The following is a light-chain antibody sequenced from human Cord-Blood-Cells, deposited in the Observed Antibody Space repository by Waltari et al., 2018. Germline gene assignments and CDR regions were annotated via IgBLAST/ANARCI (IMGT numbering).Light chain of an antibody. J-gene: IGLJ3*02. CDR1: SSDVVSYNL. CDR2: EGS. CDR3: CSYAGSRV. Sequence: QSALTQPASVSGSPGQSITISCTGTSSDVVSYNLVSWYQQHPGKAPKLMIYEGSKRPSGVSYRFSGSKSGNTASLTISGLQAEDEADYYCCSYAGSRVFGGGTKLTVL. V-gene: IGLV2-23*01.